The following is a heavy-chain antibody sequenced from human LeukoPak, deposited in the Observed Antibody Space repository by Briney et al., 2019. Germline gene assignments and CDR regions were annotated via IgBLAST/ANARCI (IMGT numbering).Heavy chain of an antibody. J-gene: IGHJ5*02. D-gene: IGHD5-24*01. CDR3: ARRATGGDGYKMNWFDP. Sequence: SETLSLTCTVSGGSISSYYWGWIRQPPGKGLEWIGSIYYSGSTSYNPSLKSRVTISVDTSKNQFSLRLTSVTAADTAAYYCARRATGGDGYKMNWFDPWGQGTLVTVSS. CDR2: IYYSGST. V-gene: IGHV4-59*08. CDR1: GGSISSYY.